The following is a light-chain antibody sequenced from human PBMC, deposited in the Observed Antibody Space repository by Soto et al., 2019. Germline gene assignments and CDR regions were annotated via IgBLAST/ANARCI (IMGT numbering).Light chain of an antibody. J-gene: IGKJ1*01. CDR3: QQYYTTPVT. CDR2: WAS. Sequence: DIVMTQSPDSLAVSLGERATINCKSSQTVLHGSNYLAWYQQKLGQSPKLLIYWASTRESGVPDRFSGSGSGTDFTLTNNTLQAEDVAIYYCQQYYTTPVTFGQGTKVEIK. CDR1: QTVLHGSNY. V-gene: IGKV4-1*01.